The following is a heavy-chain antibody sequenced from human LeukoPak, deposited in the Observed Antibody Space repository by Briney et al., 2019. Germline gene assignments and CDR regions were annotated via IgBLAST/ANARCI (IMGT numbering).Heavy chain of an antibody. Sequence: GASVKVSCKASGYTFTGYYMHWVRQAPGQGLEWMGWINPNSGGTNYAQKFQGRVTMTRDTSISIAYMELSRLRSDDTAVYYCARDPYYGSGRRYGMDVWGQGTTVTVSS. J-gene: IGHJ6*02. CDR2: INPNSGGT. CDR1: GYTFTGYY. D-gene: IGHD3-10*01. V-gene: IGHV1-2*02. CDR3: ARDPYYGSGRRYGMDV.